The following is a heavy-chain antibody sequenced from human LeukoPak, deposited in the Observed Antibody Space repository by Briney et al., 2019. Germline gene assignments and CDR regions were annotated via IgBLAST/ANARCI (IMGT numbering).Heavy chain of an antibody. V-gene: IGHV1-69*13. Sequence: SVKVSCKASGGTFSSYAISWVRQAPGQGLEWMGGIIPIFGTANYAQKFQGRVTITADESTSTAYMELSSLRSEDTAVYYCARAQIRYFDWLYHYYYMDVWGKGTTVTISS. CDR2: IIPIFGTA. CDR1: GGTFSSYA. J-gene: IGHJ6*03. CDR3: ARAQIRYFDWLYHYYYMDV. D-gene: IGHD3-9*01.